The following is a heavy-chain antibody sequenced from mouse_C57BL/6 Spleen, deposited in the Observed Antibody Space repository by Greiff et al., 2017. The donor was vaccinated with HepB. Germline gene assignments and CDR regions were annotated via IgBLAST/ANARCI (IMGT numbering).Heavy chain of an antibody. CDR1: GFTFSSYG. CDR3: ARQGYSNYHYFDY. D-gene: IGHD2-5*01. J-gene: IGHJ2*01. V-gene: IGHV5-6*01. CDR2: ISSGGSYT. Sequence: EVQVVESGGDLVKPGGSLKLSCAASGFTFSSYGMSWVRQTPDKRLEWVATISSGGSYTYYPDSVKGRFTISRDNAKNTLYLQMSSLKSEDTAMYYCARQGYSNYHYFDYWGQGTTLTVSS.